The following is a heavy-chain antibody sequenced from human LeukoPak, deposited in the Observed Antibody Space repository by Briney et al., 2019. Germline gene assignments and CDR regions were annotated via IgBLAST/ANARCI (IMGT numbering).Heavy chain of an antibody. V-gene: IGHV3-30*18. J-gene: IGHJ4*02. CDR3: AKGDYYDSSASSPYFDY. CDR2: ISYDGSNK. D-gene: IGHD3-22*01. CDR1: GFTFSSYG. Sequence: PGGSLRLSCAASGFTFSSYGMHWVRQAPGKGLEWVAVISYDGSNKYYADSVKGRFTISRDNSKNTLYLQMNSLRAEDTAVYYCAKGDYYDSSASSPYFDYWGQGTLVAVSS.